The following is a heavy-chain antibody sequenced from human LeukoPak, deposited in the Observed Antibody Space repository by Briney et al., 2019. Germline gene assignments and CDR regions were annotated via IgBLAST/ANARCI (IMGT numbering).Heavy chain of an antibody. J-gene: IGHJ3*02. CDR3: ARDVPASMVRGVNDALDI. D-gene: IGHD3-10*01. CDR2: IYYSGST. CDR1: GGSISSYY. V-gene: IGHV4-59*01. Sequence: SESLSLTCTVSGGSISSYYWSWIRQPPGKGLEWIGYIYYSGSTNYNPSLKSRVTISVDTSKNQFSLKLSSVTAADTAVYYCARDVPASMVRGVNDALDIWGQGTMVTVSS.